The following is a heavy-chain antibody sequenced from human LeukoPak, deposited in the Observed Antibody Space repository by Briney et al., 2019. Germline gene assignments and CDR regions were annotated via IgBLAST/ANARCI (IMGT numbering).Heavy chain of an antibody. J-gene: IGHJ5*02. Sequence: SQTLSLTCAVSGGSISNGGYSWNWIRQPPGKGLEWIGYLYYSGNTYYNPSLKSRFTISVDTSKNQFSLKLSSVTAADTAVYYCASGAPADPWGQGTLVTVSS. CDR3: ASGAPADP. D-gene: IGHD2-2*01. CDR1: GGSISNGGYS. V-gene: IGHV4-30-4*07. CDR2: LYYSGNT.